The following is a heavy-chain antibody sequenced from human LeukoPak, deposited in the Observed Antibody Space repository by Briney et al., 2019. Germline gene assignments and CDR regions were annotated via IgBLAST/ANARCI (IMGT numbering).Heavy chain of an antibody. CDR1: GFPFSSYW. CDR3: ARGVVYPTWSGPHWSDY. D-gene: IGHD3-3*01. V-gene: IGHV3-7*01. CDR2: IKQDGSKK. Sequence: QTGGSLRLSCVASGFPFSSYWMTWVRQAPGKGLEWVANIKQDGSKKSYVDSVKGRFTISRDNAKNSLYLQMNSLRAEDTAVYYCARGVVYPTWSGPHWSDYWGQGTLVTVSS. J-gene: IGHJ4*02.